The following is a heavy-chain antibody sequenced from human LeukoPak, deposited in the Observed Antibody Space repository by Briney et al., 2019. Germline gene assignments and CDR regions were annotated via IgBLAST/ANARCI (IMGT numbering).Heavy chain of an antibody. CDR2: IRESTGDT. V-gene: IGHV3-21*01. CDR3: ARDLGDY. D-gene: IGHD3-16*01. J-gene: IGHJ4*02. Sequence: GGSLRLSCAASGFTFRNAWMNWVRQAPGKGLEWVSSIRESTGDTHYADSVKGRFTISRDNAKKSLYLQMNSLRVEDTAVYYCARDLGDYWGQGTLVTVSS. CDR1: GFTFRNAW.